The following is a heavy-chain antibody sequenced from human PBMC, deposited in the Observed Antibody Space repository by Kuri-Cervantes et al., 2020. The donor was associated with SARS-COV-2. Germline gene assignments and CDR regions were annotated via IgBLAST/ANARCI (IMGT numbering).Heavy chain of an antibody. V-gene: IGHV3-9*01. Sequence: SLKISCAASGFTFDDYAMHWVRQAPGKGLEWVSGISWNSGSIGYADSVKGRFTISRDNSKNTLYLQMNSLRAEDTAVYYCVRHKAAAGIVAPDWGQGTLVTVSS. CDR3: VRHKAAAGIVAPD. D-gene: IGHD6-13*01. J-gene: IGHJ4*02. CDR2: ISWNSGSI. CDR1: GFTFDDYA.